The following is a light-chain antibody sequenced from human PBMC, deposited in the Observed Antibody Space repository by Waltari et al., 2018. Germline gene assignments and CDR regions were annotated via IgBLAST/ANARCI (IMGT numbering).Light chain of an antibody. J-gene: IGKJ1*01. V-gene: IGKV1-12*01. CDR3: QQANNFPRT. CDR2: AAS. Sequence: DIQLTQSPSSVSASVGDRVTITCRASQDISTLLAWYQQKPGKAPKLLIYAASSLQGGVPSRFSGSGSVTDFTRTISDLQPEDVATYYCQQANNFPRTFGQGTRVEIK. CDR1: QDISTL.